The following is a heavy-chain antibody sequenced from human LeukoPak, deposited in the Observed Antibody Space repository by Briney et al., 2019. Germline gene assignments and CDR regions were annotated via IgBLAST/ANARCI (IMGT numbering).Heavy chain of an antibody. CDR3: ATQRTYYYDSSGKIHAFDI. Sequence: SETLSLTCTVSGGSISSYYWSWIRQPPGKGLEWIGYIYYSGSTNYNPSLKSRVTISVDTSKNQFSLKLSSVTAADTAVYYCATQRTYYYDSSGKIHAFDIWGQGTMVTVSS. D-gene: IGHD3-22*01. J-gene: IGHJ3*02. CDR2: IYYSGST. V-gene: IGHV4-59*01. CDR1: GGSISSYY.